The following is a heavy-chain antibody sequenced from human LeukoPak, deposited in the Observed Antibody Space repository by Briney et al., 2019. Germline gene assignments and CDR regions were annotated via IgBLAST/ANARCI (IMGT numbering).Heavy chain of an antibody. Sequence: GGSLRLSCAASGFTFSSYAMSWVRQAPGKGLERVSAISGSGGSTYYADSVKGRFTISRDNAKNSLYLQMNSLRAEDTALYYCAKDGYSSGWYIDYWGQGTLVTVSS. J-gene: IGHJ4*02. CDR1: GFTFSSYA. D-gene: IGHD6-19*01. V-gene: IGHV3-23*01. CDR3: AKDGYSSGWYIDY. CDR2: ISGSGGST.